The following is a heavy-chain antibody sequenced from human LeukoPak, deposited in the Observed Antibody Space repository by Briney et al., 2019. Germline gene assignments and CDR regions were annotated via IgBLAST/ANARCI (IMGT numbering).Heavy chain of an antibody. CDR3: ARFAIRAIDFSNPEFDP. J-gene: IGHJ5*02. Sequence: PGGSLRLSCAASGFTFSTYSMNWVRQAPGKGLEWVSYITSSSSTMFYADSVKGRFTISRDNAENSMYLQMNNLRVEDTAVYYCARFAIRAIDFSNPEFDPWGPGTLVTVSS. D-gene: IGHD4-11*01. CDR1: GFTFSTYS. V-gene: IGHV3-48*01. CDR2: ITSSSSTM.